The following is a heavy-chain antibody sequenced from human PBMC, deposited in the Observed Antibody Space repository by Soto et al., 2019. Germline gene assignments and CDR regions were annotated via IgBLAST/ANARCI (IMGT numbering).Heavy chain of an antibody. D-gene: IGHD6-25*01. CDR2: ISHSGST. V-gene: IGHV4-4*02. CDR3: ARRPGYYWYFDL. Sequence: QVQLQESGPGLVKPSGTLSLTCAVSSGSISSSNWWSWVRQPPGKGLEWIGEISHSGSTNYNPSHKRRVTISVDKSKNQFSLKLNSVTAADTAVYYCARRPGYYWYFDLWGRGTLVTVSS. CDR1: SGSISSSNW. J-gene: IGHJ2*01.